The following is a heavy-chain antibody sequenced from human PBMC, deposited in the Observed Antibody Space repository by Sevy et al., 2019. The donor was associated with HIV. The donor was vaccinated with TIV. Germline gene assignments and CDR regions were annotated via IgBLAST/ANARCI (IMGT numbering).Heavy chain of an antibody. CDR1: GFTFDDYV. Sequence: GGSLRLSCAASGFTFDDYVMHWIRQTPGKGLEWVSSISRNSGGIAYAASVKGRFTISRDNAKNSLYLQMNSLRAEDTALYYCVKDKESRVIIPAAMAFYGMDVWGQGTTVTVSS. D-gene: IGHD2-2*01. V-gene: IGHV3-9*01. J-gene: IGHJ6*02. CDR3: VKDKESRVIIPAAMAFYGMDV. CDR2: ISRNSGGI.